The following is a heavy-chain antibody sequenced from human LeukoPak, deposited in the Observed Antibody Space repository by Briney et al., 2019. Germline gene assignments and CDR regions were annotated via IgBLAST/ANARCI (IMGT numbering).Heavy chain of an antibody. J-gene: IGHJ4*01. CDR3: ARDPDYYDSSGLNDY. CDR1: GGTFSSYT. V-gene: IGHV1-69*02. D-gene: IGHD3-22*01. Sequence: ASVNVSCKASGGTFSSYTISWVRQAPGQGLEWMGRIIPILGIANYAQKFQGRVTITADKSTSTAYMELSSLRSEDTAVYYCARDPDYYDSSGLNDYWGHGTLVTVSS. CDR2: IIPILGIA.